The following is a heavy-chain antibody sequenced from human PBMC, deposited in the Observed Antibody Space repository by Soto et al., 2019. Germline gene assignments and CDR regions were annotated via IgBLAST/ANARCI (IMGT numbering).Heavy chain of an antibody. D-gene: IGHD6-13*01. CDR3: TRGVAADL. Sequence: QVQLVQSGAEVKKPGASVKVSCKASEYTFTSYDIHWVRQATGQGLEWMGWMNPNSGNTGYAQEFQGRITMTRDTSVSTAYMELSSRRSEDTAVYYCTRGVAADLWGQGTLVTVSS. CDR2: MNPNSGNT. V-gene: IGHV1-8*01. CDR1: EYTFTSYD. J-gene: IGHJ5*02.